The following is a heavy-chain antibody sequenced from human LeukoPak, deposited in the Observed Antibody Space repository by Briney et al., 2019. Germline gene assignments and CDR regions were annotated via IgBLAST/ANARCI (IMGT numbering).Heavy chain of an antibody. D-gene: IGHD1-20*01. V-gene: IGHV4-59*01. CDR1: GGSISSYY. Sequence: SETLSLTCTVSGGSISSYYWSWIRQPPGKGLEWIGYIHYSGSSKHNPSLRSRVTISVDTSKKQFSLKLTSVTAADTAVYFCARDGITGTPHFDYWGQGTLVTVSS. J-gene: IGHJ4*02. CDR2: IHYSGSS. CDR3: ARDGITGTPHFDY.